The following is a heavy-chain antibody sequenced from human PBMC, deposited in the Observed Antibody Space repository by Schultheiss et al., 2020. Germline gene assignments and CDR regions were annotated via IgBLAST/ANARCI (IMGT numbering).Heavy chain of an antibody. CDR2: ISSSSSYI. Sequence: GESLKISCAASGFTVSSNYMSWVRQAPGKGLEWVSSISSSSSYIDYADSVKGRFTISRDNAKNSLYLQMNSLRAEDTAVYYCARDDGLDYWGQGTLVTVSA. V-gene: IGHV3-21*01. D-gene: IGHD5-24*01. CDR1: GFTVSSNY. J-gene: IGHJ4*02. CDR3: ARDDGLDY.